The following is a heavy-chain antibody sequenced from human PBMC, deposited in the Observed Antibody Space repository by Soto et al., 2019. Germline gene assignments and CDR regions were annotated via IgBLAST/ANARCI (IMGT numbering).Heavy chain of an antibody. D-gene: IGHD3-3*01. J-gene: IGHJ5*02. V-gene: IGHV3-23*01. CDR3: AKDLPSYDFWSALFRAGWFDP. CDR1: GLSFSSYA. Sequence: GSLRLSCAASGLSFSSYAMSWVRQAPGKGLELVSAISGSGGSTYYADSVKGRFTISRDNSKNTLYLQMKSLRAEDKAVYYCAKDLPSYDFWSALFRAGWFDPWGQGTLVTVSS. CDR2: ISGSGGST.